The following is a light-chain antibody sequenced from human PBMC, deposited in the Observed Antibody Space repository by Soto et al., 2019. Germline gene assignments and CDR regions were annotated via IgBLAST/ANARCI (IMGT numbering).Light chain of an antibody. J-gene: IGKJ5*01. CDR2: GTS. CDR3: QQRSNWPPIT. CDR1: ERIYSAY. V-gene: IGKV3D-20*02. Sequence: EVVLTQSPGTLSLSRGERATLSCRASERIYSAYLGWYQQKPGQAPRLLIYGTSSRATGIPDRFSGSGSGTDFTLAISSLEPEDFAVYYCQQRSNWPPITFGQGTRLEIK.